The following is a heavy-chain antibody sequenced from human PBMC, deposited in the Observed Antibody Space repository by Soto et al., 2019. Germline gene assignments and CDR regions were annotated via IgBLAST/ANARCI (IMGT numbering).Heavy chain of an antibody. CDR3: ARGHPNIAARPHYYYGMDV. CDR2: IIPIFGTA. CDR1: GGTFSSYA. Sequence: SAKASCKASGGTFSSYAISWVRQAPGQGLEWMGGIIPIFGTANYVQKFQGRVTITADESTSTAYMELSSLRSEDTAVYYCARGHPNIAARPHYYYGMDVWGQGTTVTVSS. D-gene: IGHD6-6*01. J-gene: IGHJ6*02. V-gene: IGHV1-69*13.